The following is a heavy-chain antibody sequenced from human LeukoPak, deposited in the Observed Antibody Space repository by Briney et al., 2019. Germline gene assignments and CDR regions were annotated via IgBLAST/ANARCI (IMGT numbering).Heavy chain of an antibody. D-gene: IGHD4-17*01. CDR3: ASYYGDYTLGYYYYYGMDV. Sequence: PETLSLTCAVSGGSISSSNWWSWVRQPPGKGLEWIGEIYHSGSTNYNPSLKSRVTISVDKSKNQFSLKLSSVAAADTAVYYCASYYGDYTLGYYYYYGMDVWGQGTTVTVSS. CDR2: IYHSGST. J-gene: IGHJ6*02. CDR1: GGSISSSNW. V-gene: IGHV4-4*03.